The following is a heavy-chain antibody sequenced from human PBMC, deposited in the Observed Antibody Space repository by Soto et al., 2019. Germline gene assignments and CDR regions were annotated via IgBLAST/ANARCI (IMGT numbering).Heavy chain of an antibody. CDR3: ARTYYDILTGYSSNPFDY. CDR2: INAGNGKT. V-gene: IGHV1-3*01. D-gene: IGHD3-9*01. Sequence: ASVKGSCQDSLYTFTMYGTHWVRQDPGHRLEWMGCINAGNGKTKSSQKFQGRVPITRDTSANTAYMELSSLRSEDTAVYYCARTYYDILTGYSSNPFDYWGQGNLVTVSS. CDR1: LYTFTMYG. J-gene: IGHJ4*02.